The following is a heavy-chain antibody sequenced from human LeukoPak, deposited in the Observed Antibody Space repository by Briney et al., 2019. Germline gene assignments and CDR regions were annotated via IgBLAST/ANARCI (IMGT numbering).Heavy chain of an antibody. J-gene: IGHJ6*02. Sequence: GGSLRLSCAASGFTFSSYWMSWVRQAPGKGLEWVANIKQDGSEKYYVDSVKGRFTISRDNAKNSLYLQMNSLRAGDTAVYYCARAYSSGWGDYYYYYGMDVWGQGTTVTVSS. V-gene: IGHV3-7*01. CDR2: IKQDGSEK. CDR1: GFTFSSYW. CDR3: ARAYSSGWGDYYYYYGMDV. D-gene: IGHD6-19*01.